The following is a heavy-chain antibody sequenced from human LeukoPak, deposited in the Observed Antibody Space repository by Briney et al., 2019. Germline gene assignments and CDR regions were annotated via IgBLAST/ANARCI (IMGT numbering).Heavy chain of an antibody. V-gene: IGHV3-43*01. D-gene: IGHD4-17*01. J-gene: IGHJ6*03. CDR1: GFTFDDYT. CDR2: ISRDGGST. CDR3: AKDGVTTRYYYYYYYMDV. Sequence: GGSLRLSCAASGFTFDDYTMHWVRQAPGKGLEWVSLISRDGGSTYADSVKGRFTISRDNSKNSLYLQMNSLRTEDTALYYCAKDGVTTRYYYYYYYMDVWGKGTTVTVSS.